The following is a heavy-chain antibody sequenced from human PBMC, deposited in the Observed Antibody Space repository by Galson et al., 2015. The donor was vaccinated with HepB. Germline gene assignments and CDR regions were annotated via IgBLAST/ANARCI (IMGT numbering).Heavy chain of an antibody. CDR2: IRNRANSHTT. CDR3: VRSRRDGYNLDDY. J-gene: IGHJ4*02. CDR1: GFIFSDYY. V-gene: IGHV3-72*01. Sequence: SLRLSCAASGFIFSDYYMDWVRQAPGKGLEWAGRIRNRANSHTTEYAASVKGRFSISRDDSKNSLYLQMNSLKTEDTAVYYYVRSRRDGYNLDDYWGQGTLVTVSS. D-gene: IGHD5-24*01.